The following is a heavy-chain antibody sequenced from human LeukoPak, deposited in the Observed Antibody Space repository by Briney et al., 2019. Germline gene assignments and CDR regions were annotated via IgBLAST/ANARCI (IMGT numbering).Heavy chain of an antibody. CDR3: AREVVPAVFDY. CDR1: GGSISSYY. J-gene: IGHJ4*02. Sequence: PSETLSLTCTVSGGSISSYYWSWIRQPAGKGLEWIGRIYTSGSTNYNPSLKSRVTISVDKSKNQFSLKLSSVTAADTAVYYCAREVVPAVFDYWAREPWSPSPQ. V-gene: IGHV4-4*07. CDR2: IYTSGST. D-gene: IGHD2-2*01.